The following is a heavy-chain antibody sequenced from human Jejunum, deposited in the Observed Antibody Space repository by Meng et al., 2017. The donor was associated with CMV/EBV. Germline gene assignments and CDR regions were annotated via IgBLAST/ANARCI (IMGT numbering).Heavy chain of an antibody. Sequence: YGGSFRYFCCTWIRQPPGKGLEWIGEIHHSGSTNYNPSLKSRVTVSGDTSRKQFSLKMTSVTAADTAVYYCARRGGGDYPFYFDYWGRGTPVTVSS. J-gene: IGHJ4*01. D-gene: IGHD2-21*01. CDR1: GGSFRYFC. V-gene: IGHV4-34*01. CDR3: ARRGGGDYPFYFDY. CDR2: IHHSGST.